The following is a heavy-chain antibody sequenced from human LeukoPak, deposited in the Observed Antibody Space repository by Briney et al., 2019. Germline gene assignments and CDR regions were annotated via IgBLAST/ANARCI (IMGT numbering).Heavy chain of an antibody. CDR3: AREGIAVAGTNLDY. J-gene: IGHJ4*02. V-gene: IGHV3-48*03. D-gene: IGHD6-19*01. CDR1: GFTFSSYE. CDR2: ISSSGSTI. Sequence: GGSLRLSCAASGFTFSSYEMNWVRQAPGKGLEWVSYISSSGSTIYYADSVKGRFTIPRDNAKNSLYLQMNSLRAEDTAVYYCAREGIAVAGTNLDYWGQGTLVTVSS.